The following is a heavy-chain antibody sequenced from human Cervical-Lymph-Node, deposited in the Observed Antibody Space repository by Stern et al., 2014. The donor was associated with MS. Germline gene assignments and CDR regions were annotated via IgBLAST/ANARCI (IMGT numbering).Heavy chain of an antibody. D-gene: IGHD7-27*01. V-gene: IGHV4-59*01. CDR2: IFYSGTP. Sequence: QVQLQESGPGLVKPSETLSLTCTVSGGPIISYYWSWIRQSPGKGLEWIGYIFYSGTPDYNTSLKSRVTISLDTSKNQFSLRLNSVTAADTAIYYCAGAKDRLGTYPNWGQGALVTVSS. J-gene: IGHJ4*02. CDR1: GGPIISYY. CDR3: AGAKDRLGTYPN.